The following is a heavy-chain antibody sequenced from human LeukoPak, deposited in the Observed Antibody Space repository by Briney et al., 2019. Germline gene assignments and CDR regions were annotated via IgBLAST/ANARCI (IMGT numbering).Heavy chain of an antibody. Sequence: GGSLRLSCAASGFTFSHYAMHWVRQAPGKGLEWVAVIWYDGSHDTYTDSVKGRFTVSRDNFKNVLHLQMNSLRVEDTAVYYCAKDGDYCSSSGCHKRGIDYWGQGTLVTVSS. V-gene: IGHV3-33*06. CDR2: IWYDGSHD. J-gene: IGHJ4*02. CDR3: AKDGDYCSSSGCHKRGIDY. CDR1: GFTFSHYA. D-gene: IGHD2-2*01.